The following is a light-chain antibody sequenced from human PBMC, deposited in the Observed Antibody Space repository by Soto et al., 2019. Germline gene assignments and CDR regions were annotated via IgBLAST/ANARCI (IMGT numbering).Light chain of an antibody. Sequence: QSALTQPASVSGSPGQSITISCTGTSSDVGGYNYVSWYQQHPGKAPKLMIYEVSNRPSGVSIRFSGSKSGNTASLTISGLHAEDDADYYCSSYTSSSTVVFGGGTKLTVL. CDR2: EVS. V-gene: IGLV2-14*01. CDR3: SSYTSSSTVV. J-gene: IGLJ2*01. CDR1: SSDVGGYNY.